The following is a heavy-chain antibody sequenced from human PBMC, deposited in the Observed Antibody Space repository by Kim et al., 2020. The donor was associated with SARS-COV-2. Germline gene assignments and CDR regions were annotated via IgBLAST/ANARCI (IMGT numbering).Heavy chain of an antibody. V-gene: IGHV1-69*13. J-gene: IGHJ4*02. CDR1: GGTFSSYA. CDR2: IIPIFGTA. CDR3: ARGADILTGYYDY. Sequence: SVKVSCKASGGTFSSYAISWVRQAPGQGLEWMGGIIPIFGTANYAQKFQGRVTITADESTSTAYMELSSLRSEDTAVYYCARGADILTGYYDYWGQGTLVTVSS. D-gene: IGHD3-9*01.